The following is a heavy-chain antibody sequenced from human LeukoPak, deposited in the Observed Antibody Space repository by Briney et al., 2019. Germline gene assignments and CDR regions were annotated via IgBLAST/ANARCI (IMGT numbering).Heavy chain of an antibody. V-gene: IGHV3-7*03. CDR3: AQLGEGY. D-gene: IGHD1-1*01. CDR2: INQDGSEK. J-gene: IGHJ4*02. CDR1: GFNFGNLW. Sequence: PGGSLRLSCAASGFNFGNLWMHWVRQAPGKGLEWVANINQDGSEKYYVGSVKGRFTISRDNAKNSLHLQMNSLRVEDTAVYYCAQLGEGYWGQGTLVTVSS.